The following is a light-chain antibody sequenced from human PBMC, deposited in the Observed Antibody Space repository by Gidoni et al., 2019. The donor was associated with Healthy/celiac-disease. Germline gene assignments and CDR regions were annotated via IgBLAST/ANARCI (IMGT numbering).Light chain of an antibody. CDR2: GAS. Sequence: ILLTQSPGTLFLSPGERATLSCRTSQSVSSSYLAWYQQKPGQAPRLLIYGASSRATGIPERFSSSGSGTDFTLTISRLEPEDFAVYYCQQYGSSPRTFGQGTKVEIK. CDR1: QSVSSSY. V-gene: IGKV3-20*01. J-gene: IGKJ1*01. CDR3: QQYGSSPRT.